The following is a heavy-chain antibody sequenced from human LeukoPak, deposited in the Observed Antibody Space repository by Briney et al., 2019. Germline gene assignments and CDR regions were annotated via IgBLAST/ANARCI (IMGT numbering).Heavy chain of an antibody. CDR2: MKHDGIEK. CDR1: GFTIGSYW. V-gene: IGHV3-7*05. D-gene: IGHD5-24*01. Sequence: WGSLRLSCAASGFTIGSYWMTWVRQAPGKGLEWVANMKHDGIEKYYVDSVKGRFTISIDNAKNSLYLQMNSLRAEDTAVYYCAREGREGYNYLALDFWGQGILVTVPS. J-gene: IGHJ4*02. CDR3: AREGREGYNYLALDF.